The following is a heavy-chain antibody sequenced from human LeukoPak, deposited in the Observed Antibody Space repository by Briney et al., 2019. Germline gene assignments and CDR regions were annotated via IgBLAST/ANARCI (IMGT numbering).Heavy chain of an antibody. D-gene: IGHD2-2*03. CDR2: ISSSSSTI. CDR3: ARDGGYCSSTSCLKYFQH. CDR1: GFTFSSYS. Sequence: PGGSLRLSCTASGFTFSSYSMNWVRQAPGKGLEWVSYISSSSSTIYYADSVKGRFTISRDNAKNSLYLQMNSLRAEDTAVYYCARDGGYCSSTSCLKYFQHWGQGTLVTVSS. V-gene: IGHV3-48*04. J-gene: IGHJ1*01.